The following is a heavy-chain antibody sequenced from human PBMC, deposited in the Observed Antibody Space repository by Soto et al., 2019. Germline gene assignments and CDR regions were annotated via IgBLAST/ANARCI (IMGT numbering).Heavy chain of an antibody. CDR2: IRRNAYGGTT. CDR1: GFTFGDYA. J-gene: IGHJ4*02. D-gene: IGHD3-16*01. CDR3: TRASSLDFDF. Sequence: AGGSLRLSCTTSGFTFGDYALSWVRQAPGKGLEGVGFIRRNAYGGTTDYAASVKGRFTISRDDSKSIAYLQMNSLRTEDTAIYYCTRASSLDFDFWGQGTLVTVSS. V-gene: IGHV3-49*04.